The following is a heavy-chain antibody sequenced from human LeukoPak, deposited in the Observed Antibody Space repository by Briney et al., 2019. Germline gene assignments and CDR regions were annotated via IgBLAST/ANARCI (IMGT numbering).Heavy chain of an antibody. CDR3: ATDQYTSSSGRFDP. D-gene: IGHD6-6*01. J-gene: IGHJ5*02. V-gene: IGHV1-2*02. Sequence: ASVKVSCKASGHTFTTKYMHWVRQAPGQGLEWMGWMNPNSGGTKYAQKFQGRVTMTRDTSITTAYMELSRLRSDDTAVYYCATDQYTSSSGRFDPWGQGSLVTVSS. CDR2: MNPNSGGT. CDR1: GHTFTTKY.